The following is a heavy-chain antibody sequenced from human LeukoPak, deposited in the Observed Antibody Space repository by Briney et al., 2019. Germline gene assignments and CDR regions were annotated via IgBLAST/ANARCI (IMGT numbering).Heavy chain of an antibody. CDR2: ISLNNGNT. J-gene: IGHJ4*02. Sequence: ASVKVSCTASGYGFDYYGITRVRQAPGQGLEWVGWISLNNGNTRYTKYAQKFQGRVTLTADTSTATAYMELRGLRSDDTAVYYCQRVTIFGVVIDFDYWGQGTLVTVSS. CDR1: GYGFDYYG. D-gene: IGHD3-3*01. V-gene: IGHV1-18*01. CDR3: QRVTIFGVVIDFDY.